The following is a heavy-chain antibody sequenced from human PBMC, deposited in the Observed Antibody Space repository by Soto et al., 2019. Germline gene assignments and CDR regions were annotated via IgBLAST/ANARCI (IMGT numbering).Heavy chain of an antibody. CDR3: ARSSPQYQLLTRAYYYYYGMDV. J-gene: IGHJ6*02. CDR1: GGSISSGGYY. CDR2: IYYSGST. D-gene: IGHD2-2*01. Sequence: PSETLSLTCTVSGGSISSGGYYWSWIRQHPGKGLEWIGYIYYSGSTYYNPSLKSRVTISVDTSKNQFSLKLSSVTAADTAVYYCARSSPQYQLLTRAYYYYYGMDVWGQGTTVTVSS. V-gene: IGHV4-31*03.